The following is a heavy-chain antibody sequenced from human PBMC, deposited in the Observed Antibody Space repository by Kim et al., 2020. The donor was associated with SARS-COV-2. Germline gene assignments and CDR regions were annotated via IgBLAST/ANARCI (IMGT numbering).Heavy chain of an antibody. CDR1: GFTFSSYG. D-gene: IGHD6-13*01. CDR3: AKARDIAAAGMFLDY. V-gene: IGHV3-30*18. CDR2: ISYDGSNK. Sequence: GGSLRLSCAASGFTFSSYGMHWVRQAPGKGLEWVAVISYDGSNKYYADSVKGRFTISRDNSKNTLYLQMNSLRAEDTAVYYCAKARDIAAAGMFLDYWGQGTLVTVSS. J-gene: IGHJ4*02.